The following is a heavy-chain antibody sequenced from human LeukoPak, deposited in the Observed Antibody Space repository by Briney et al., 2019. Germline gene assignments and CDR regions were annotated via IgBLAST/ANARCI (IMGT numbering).Heavy chain of an antibody. Sequence: PSQTLSLTCTVSGGPISSGGYYWSWIRQPPGKGLEWSGEINHSGSTNYNPSLKSRVTISVDTSKNQFSLKLSSVTAADTAVYYCARGAGAAAGTSTDYWGQGTLVTVSS. CDR1: GGPISSGGYY. CDR2: INHSGST. V-gene: IGHV4-30-2*01. J-gene: IGHJ4*02. CDR3: ARGAGAAAGTSTDY. D-gene: IGHD6-13*01.